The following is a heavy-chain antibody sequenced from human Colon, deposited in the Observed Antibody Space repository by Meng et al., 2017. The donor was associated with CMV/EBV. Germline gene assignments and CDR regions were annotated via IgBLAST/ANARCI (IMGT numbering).Heavy chain of an antibody. V-gene: IGHV3-30*02. D-gene: IGHD3-3*01. CDR1: GFTFCAST. Sequence: GESLSLSCAASGFTFCASTMHWVRQTPGKVLAWVSFIHINGGDEHYADAVRGRFTISRDNSKNTLYLQMSSLRADDTAVYYCADDFWMERGYWGPGTLVTVSS. CDR2: IHINGGDE. J-gene: IGHJ4*02. CDR3: ADDFWMERGY.